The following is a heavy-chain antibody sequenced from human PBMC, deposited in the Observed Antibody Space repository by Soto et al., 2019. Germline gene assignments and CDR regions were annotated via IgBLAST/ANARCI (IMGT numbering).Heavy chain of an antibody. CDR3: AKDISPDYYDSSDYYFDY. V-gene: IGHV3-43*01. Sequence: HPGGSLRLSCAASGFTFDDYTMHWVRQAPGKGLEWVSLISWDGGSTYYADSVKGRFTISRDNSKNSLYLQMNSLRTEDTALYYCAKDISPDYYDSSDYYFDYWGQGTLVTVSS. J-gene: IGHJ4*02. CDR2: ISWDGGST. D-gene: IGHD3-22*01. CDR1: GFTFDDYT.